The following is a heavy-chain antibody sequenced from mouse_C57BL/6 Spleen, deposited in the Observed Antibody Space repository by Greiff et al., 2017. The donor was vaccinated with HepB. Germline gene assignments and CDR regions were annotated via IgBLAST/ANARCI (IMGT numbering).Heavy chain of an antibody. J-gene: IGHJ2*01. CDR2: ISYDGSN. V-gene: IGHV3-6*01. Sequence: QLVESGPGLVKPSQSLSLTCSVTGYSITSGYYWNWIRQFPGNKLEWMGYISYDGSNNYNPSLKNRISITRDTSKNQFFLKLNSVTTEDTATYYCARDGTTVDYWGQGTTLTVSS. D-gene: IGHD1-1*01. CDR3: ARDGTTVDY. CDR1: GYSITSGYY.